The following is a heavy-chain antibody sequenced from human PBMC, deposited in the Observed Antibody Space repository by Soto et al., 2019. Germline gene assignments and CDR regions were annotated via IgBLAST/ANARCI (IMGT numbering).Heavy chain of an antibody. D-gene: IGHD2-15*01. Sequence: PGGSLRLSCAASGFTFSNAWMSWVRQAPGKGLEWVGRIKSKTDGGTTDYAAPVKGRFTISRDDSKNTLYLQMNSLKTEDTAVYDCTLRFRIDDAFEIWGQGTMVTVSS. CDR1: GFTFSNAW. J-gene: IGHJ3*02. CDR3: TLRFRIDDAFEI. CDR2: IKSKTDGGTT. V-gene: IGHV3-15*01.